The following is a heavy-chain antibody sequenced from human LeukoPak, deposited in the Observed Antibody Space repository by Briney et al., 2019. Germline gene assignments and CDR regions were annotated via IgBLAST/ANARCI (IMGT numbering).Heavy chain of an antibody. Sequence: GGSLRLSCAASGFTFSSYGMHWVRQAPGKGLEWVAVISYDGSNKYYADSVKGRFTISRDNSKNTLYLQMNSLRAEDTAVYYCAKGPVVTPVGFDHWGQGTLVTVSS. J-gene: IGHJ4*02. CDR1: GFTFSSYG. V-gene: IGHV3-30*18. CDR3: AKGPVVTPVGFDH. CDR2: ISYDGSNK. D-gene: IGHD4-23*01.